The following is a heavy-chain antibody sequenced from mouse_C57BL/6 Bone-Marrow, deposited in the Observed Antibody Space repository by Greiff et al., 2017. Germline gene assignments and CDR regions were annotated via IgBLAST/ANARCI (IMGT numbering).Heavy chain of an antibody. Sequence: EVQLKESGPELVKPGASVKISCKASGYSFTDYNMNWVKQSNGKSLEWIGVINPNYGTTSYNQKFKGKATLTVDQSSSTAYMQLNSLTSEDSAVYYCARSGYYGSSPYYFDYWGQGTTLTVSS. CDR2: INPNYGTT. D-gene: IGHD1-1*01. CDR3: ARSGYYGSSPYYFDY. CDR1: GYSFTDYN. J-gene: IGHJ2*01. V-gene: IGHV1-39*01.